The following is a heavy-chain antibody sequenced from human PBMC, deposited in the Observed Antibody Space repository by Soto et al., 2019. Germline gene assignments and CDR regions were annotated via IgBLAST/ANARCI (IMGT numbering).Heavy chain of an antibody. CDR1: GFSFRDYY. V-gene: IGHV3-11*01. CDR3: ARERLPMVVVVMGWFDP. Sequence: QVQLVESGGALVKPGGSLRLSCAASGFSFRDYYMSWIRQAPGKGLEWISYISGSGNTIYYAESVKGRFIISRDNAKNSLFLQMNSLRADDTAVYYCARERLPMVVVVMGWFDPWGQGTLVTVSS. D-gene: IGHD3-22*01. CDR2: ISGSGNTI. J-gene: IGHJ5*02.